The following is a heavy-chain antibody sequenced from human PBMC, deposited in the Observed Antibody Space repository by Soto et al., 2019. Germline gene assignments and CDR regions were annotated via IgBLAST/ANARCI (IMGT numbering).Heavy chain of an antibody. CDR1: GGSISRGGYY. J-gene: IGHJ3*02. Sequence: SETLSLTCAVSGGSISRGGYYWSWIRQHPGKGLEWIGYIYYSGSTYYNPSLKSRVTISVDTSKNQFSLKLSSVTAADTAVYYCAREEGYCSSTSCYRPAAFDIWGQGTMVTVSS. CDR3: AREEGYCSSTSCYRPAAFDI. D-gene: IGHD2-2*02. V-gene: IGHV4-31*11. CDR2: IYYSGST.